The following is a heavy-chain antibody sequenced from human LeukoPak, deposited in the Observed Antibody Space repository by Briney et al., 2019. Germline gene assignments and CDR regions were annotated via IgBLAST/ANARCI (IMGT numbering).Heavy chain of an antibody. J-gene: IGHJ2*01. CDR2: TVGGGSPNT. Sequence: GGSLRLSCAASGFYFANYAMSWVRQAPGKGLEWVSATVGGGSPNTYHADSVKGRFTISGDNAKNSLYLQMNSLRAEDTAFFYCARSMSTVTTRYFDLWGRGTLVTVSS. CDR3: ARSMSTVTTRYFDL. CDR1: GFYFANYA. V-gene: IGHV3-23*01. D-gene: IGHD4-17*01.